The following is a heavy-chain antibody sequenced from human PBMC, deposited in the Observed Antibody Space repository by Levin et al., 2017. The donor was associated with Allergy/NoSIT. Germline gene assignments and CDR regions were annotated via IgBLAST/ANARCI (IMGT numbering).Heavy chain of an antibody. CDR2: ISVNNGNT. Sequence: ASVKVSCKASGYTFISYGISWVRQAPGQGLEWMGWISVNNGNTNYAQKFQGRVTMTTDTSTSTAYMELRSLRSDDTAVYYCARDGPGRRYFDYFSYTRDKYNWFDPWGQGTLVTVSS. D-gene: IGHD3-9*01. J-gene: IGHJ5*02. CDR3: ARDGPGRRYFDYFSYTRDKYNWFDP. CDR1: GYTFISYG. V-gene: IGHV1-18*01.